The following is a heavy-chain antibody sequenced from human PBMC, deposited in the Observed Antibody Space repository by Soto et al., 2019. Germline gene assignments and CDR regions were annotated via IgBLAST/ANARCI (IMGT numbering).Heavy chain of an antibody. D-gene: IGHD4-17*01. CDR1: GGTFSSYA. CDR2: IIPIFGTA. J-gene: IGHJ6*02. Sequence: SVKVSCKASGGTFSSYAISWVRQAPGQGLEWMGGIIPIFGTANYAQKFQGRVTITADESTSTAYMELSSLRSEDTAVYYCASESYYGDVARGYYGMDVWGQGTTVTVS. CDR3: ASESYYGDVARGYYGMDV. V-gene: IGHV1-69*13.